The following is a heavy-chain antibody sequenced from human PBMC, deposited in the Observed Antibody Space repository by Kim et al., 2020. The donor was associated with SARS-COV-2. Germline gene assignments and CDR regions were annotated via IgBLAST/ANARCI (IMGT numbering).Heavy chain of an antibody. CDR1: GFTFSSFW. J-gene: IGHJ4*02. Sequence: GGSLRLSCAASGFTFSSFWMTWVRQAPGKGLEWVANIKQDGSEKYYADSVKGRFTISRDNTKNSLYLQMSSLRDEDTAMYYCARSFWRFDSWCQGTLVTV. D-gene: IGHD3-3*01. CDR2: IKQDGSEK. V-gene: IGHV3-7*01. CDR3: ARSFWRFDS.